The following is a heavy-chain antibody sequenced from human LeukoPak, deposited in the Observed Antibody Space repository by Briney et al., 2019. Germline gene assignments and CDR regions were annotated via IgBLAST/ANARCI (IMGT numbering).Heavy chain of an antibody. CDR3: AKDQHSSGWSPYPDY. CDR2: NSSTSGAI. V-gene: IGHV3-48*01. CDR1: GFTFSSYN. D-gene: IGHD6-19*01. Sequence: GGSLRLSCVASGFTFSSYNMNWVRQAPGKGLEWVSYNSSTSGAIYYADSVKGRFTISRDNAKNSLFLQMNSLRAEDTAVYYCAKDQHSSGWSPYPDYWGQGTLVTVSS. J-gene: IGHJ4*02.